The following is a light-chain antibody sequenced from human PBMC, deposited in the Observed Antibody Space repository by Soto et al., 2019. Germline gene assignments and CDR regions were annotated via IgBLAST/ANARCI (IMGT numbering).Light chain of an antibody. J-gene: IGKJ4*01. CDR2: GAS. CDR1: QTITPTF. Sequence: EIVLTQSLGTLSLSPGERATLSCRASQTITPTFLAWYQQKPGQAPRLLIYGASSRATDIPDRFSGSGSGTDFTLTISKLEPEDFAVYYCQQFGVSPTFGGGTKVDIK. CDR3: QQFGVSPT. V-gene: IGKV3-20*01.